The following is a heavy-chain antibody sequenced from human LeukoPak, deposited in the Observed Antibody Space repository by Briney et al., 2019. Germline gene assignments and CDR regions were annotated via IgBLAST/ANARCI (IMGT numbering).Heavy chain of an antibody. J-gene: IGHJ4*02. CDR2: ISYDGSNK. CDR1: GFTFSSYG. CDR3: ARDYYGSGSYYDY. Sequence: GGSLRLSCAASGFTFSSYGMHWVRQAPGKGLEWVAVISYDGSNKYYADSVKGRFTISRDNSKNTLYLQMNSLRAEDTAVYYCARDYYGSGSYYDYWGQGTPVTVSS. D-gene: IGHD3-10*01. V-gene: IGHV3-30*03.